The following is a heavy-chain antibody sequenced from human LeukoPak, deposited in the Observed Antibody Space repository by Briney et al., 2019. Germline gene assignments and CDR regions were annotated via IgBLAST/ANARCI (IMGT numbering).Heavy chain of an antibody. V-gene: IGHV1-69*04. D-gene: IGHD3-10*01. CDR1: GGTFSNYA. J-gene: IGHJ4*02. CDR3: ARADPYGSGSYYIDY. CDR2: IIPILGIA. Sequence: SVTVSFKASGGTFSNYAISWVRQAPGQGREWVGRIIPILGIANYAQKFQGRVTITADKSTSTAYMELSSLRSEDTAVYYCARADPYGSGSYYIDYWGQGTLVTVSS.